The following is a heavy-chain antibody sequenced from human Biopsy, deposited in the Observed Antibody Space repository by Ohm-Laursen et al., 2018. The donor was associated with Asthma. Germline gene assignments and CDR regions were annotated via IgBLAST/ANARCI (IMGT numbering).Heavy chain of an antibody. Sequence: ASVKASCKVSGYILTDLSMHWVRQAPGQGLEWMGGHDHEEGGTVNARRFQGRVTMTEDTSTDTAYMELSSLSSDDTAVYYCASDFPKDYVRYNFQFWGQGALVTVSS. J-gene: IGHJ4*02. CDR2: HDHEEGGT. CDR1: GYILTDLS. D-gene: IGHD4-17*01. V-gene: IGHV1-24*01. CDR3: ASDFPKDYVRYNFQF.